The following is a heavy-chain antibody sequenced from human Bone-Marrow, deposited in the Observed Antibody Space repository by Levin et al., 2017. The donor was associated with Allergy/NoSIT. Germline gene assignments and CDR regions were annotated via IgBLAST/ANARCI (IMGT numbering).Heavy chain of an antibody. CDR3: AKASNLGGSIAAADY. J-gene: IGHJ4*02. Sequence: PGESLKISCAASGFSLDGYAMHWVRQAPGKGLEWVSGISSNSGTIGYADSVKGRFTISRDNAKNSLYLQMNSLRGEDSALYYCAKASNLGGSIAAADYWGQGTLVTVSS. CDR2: ISSNSGTI. CDR1: GFSLDGYA. D-gene: IGHD6-13*01. V-gene: IGHV3-9*01.